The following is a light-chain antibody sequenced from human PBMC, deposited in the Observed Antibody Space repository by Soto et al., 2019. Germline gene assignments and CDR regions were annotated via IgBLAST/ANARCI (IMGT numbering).Light chain of an antibody. CDR1: QRISSS. J-gene: IGKJ4*02. V-gene: IGKV3-15*01. CDR2: ETS. Sequence: EIVRTQSPATLSVSPGERATLSCRASQRISSSLAWYQQKPGQPPRLLIYETSTRATGIPARFSGGVSGKEFTHTSSSLKSEDSAVYYCPQYNNWPPLTFAGGTKVEI. CDR3: PQYNNWPPLT.